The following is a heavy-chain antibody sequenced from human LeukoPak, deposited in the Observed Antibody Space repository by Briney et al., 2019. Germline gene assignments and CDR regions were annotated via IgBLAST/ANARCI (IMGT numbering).Heavy chain of an antibody. CDR1: GFSFSTNS. CDR3: ARDTRSLIDY. CDR2: ISSNSATT. D-gene: IGHD1-26*01. V-gene: IGHV3-48*01. Sequence: GGSLRLSCAASGFSFSTNSMNWVRQVPGKGLEWISYISSNSATTYYADSVKGRFTISRDNAKNSLYLHMNSLRADDTAVYYCARDTRSLIDYWGQGTLVTVSS. J-gene: IGHJ4*02.